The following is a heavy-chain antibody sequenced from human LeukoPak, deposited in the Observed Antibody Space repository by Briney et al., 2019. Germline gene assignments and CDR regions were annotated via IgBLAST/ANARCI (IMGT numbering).Heavy chain of an antibody. D-gene: IGHD3-22*01. CDR2: IHYGGST. J-gene: IGHJ4*02. V-gene: IGHV4-59*05. Sequence: PSETLSLTCTVSGGSISSYYWSWIRQPPGKGLEWIGSIHYGGSTYYNPSLKSRVTISVDTSKNQFSLILTSVTAADTAVYYCARGSKTYYYDAGDYYYPSFLGYWGQGTLVTVSS. CDR1: GGSISSYY. CDR3: ARGSKTYYYDAGDYYYPSFLGY.